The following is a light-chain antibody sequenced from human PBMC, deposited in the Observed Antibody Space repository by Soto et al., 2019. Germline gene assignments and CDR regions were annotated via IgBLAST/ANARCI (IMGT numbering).Light chain of an antibody. CDR2: GVS. Sequence: EIMMTQSPATLSVSPGERATLSCRASQSVSSNLAWYQQKPGQAPRLLLYGVSTRATGIPARFSGSGSGTEFTLTISSMQSEDFAIYYCQQYNDWPTTFGPGTKVDFK. V-gene: IGKV3D-15*01. J-gene: IGKJ3*01. CDR3: QQYNDWPTT. CDR1: QSVSSN.